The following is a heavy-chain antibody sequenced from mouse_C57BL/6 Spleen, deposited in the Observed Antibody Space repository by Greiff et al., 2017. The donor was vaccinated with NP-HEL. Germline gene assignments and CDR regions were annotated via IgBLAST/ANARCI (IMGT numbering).Heavy chain of an antibody. V-gene: IGHV3-6*01. Sequence: ESGPGLVKPSQSLSLTCSVTGYSITSGYYWNWIRQFPGNKLEWMGYISYDGSNNYNPSLKNRISITRDTSKNQFFLKLNSVTTEDTATYYCASLRDYDDGAWFAYWGQGTLVTVSA. CDR1: GYSITSGYY. D-gene: IGHD2-4*01. J-gene: IGHJ3*01. CDR2: ISYDGSN. CDR3: ASLRDYDDGAWFAY.